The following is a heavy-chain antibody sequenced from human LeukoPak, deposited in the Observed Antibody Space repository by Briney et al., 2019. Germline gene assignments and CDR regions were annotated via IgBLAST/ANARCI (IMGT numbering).Heavy chain of an antibody. D-gene: IGHD6-13*01. J-gene: IGHJ4*02. CDR1: GFTFSYYA. Sequence: PGGSLRLSCAASGFTFSYYAMTCVRQAPGKGREWVSTISGSGDSTYYADSVKGRFTISRDNSKNTLFLQMNSLRAADTAVYYCALQRTLWQQLLDYWGQGTLVTVSS. CDR3: ALQRTLWQQLLDY. CDR2: ISGSGDST. V-gene: IGHV3-23*01.